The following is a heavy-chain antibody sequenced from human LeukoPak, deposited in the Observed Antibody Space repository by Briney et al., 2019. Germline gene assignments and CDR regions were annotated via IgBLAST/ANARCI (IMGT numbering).Heavy chain of an antibody. D-gene: IGHD6-13*01. Sequence: PGGSLRLSCAASGFTFSSCSMNWVRQAPGKGLEWVSYISSSSSTIYYADSVKGRFTISRDNAKNSLYLQMNSLRAEDTAVYYCARGSSSWFGGPYFDYWGQGTLVTVSS. V-gene: IGHV3-48*01. CDR1: GFTFSSCS. J-gene: IGHJ4*02. CDR2: ISSSSSTI. CDR3: ARGSSSWFGGPYFDY.